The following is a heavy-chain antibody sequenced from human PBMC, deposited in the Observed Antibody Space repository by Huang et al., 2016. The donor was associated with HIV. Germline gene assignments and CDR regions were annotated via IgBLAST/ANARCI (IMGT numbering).Heavy chain of an antibody. V-gene: IGHV4-34*02. CDR1: GGSFSGHY. D-gene: IGHD3-22*01. J-gene: IGHJ3*02. CDR2: ISESGST. Sequence: QVQLQQWGAELLKPSETLSLTCAVSGGSFSGHYWPWIRQPQGRGLEWIGEISESGSTTYNPSLRSRVTISGDTSQSQFSLKLNSVTAADTAIYYCARMFKYDSGGYWGNDAFDIWGQGTMVTVSS. CDR3: ARMFKYDSGGYWGNDAFDI.